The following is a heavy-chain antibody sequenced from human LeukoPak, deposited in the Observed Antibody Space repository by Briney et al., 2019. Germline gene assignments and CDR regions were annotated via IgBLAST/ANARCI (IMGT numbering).Heavy chain of an antibody. J-gene: IGHJ4*02. CDR3: ARRGSGSYCDY. D-gene: IGHD1-26*01. CDR1: GGSISSGAYY. CDR2: IYYSGST. Sequence: SQTLSLICNVSGGSISSGAYYWNWIRQHPGKGLEWLGYIYYSGSTNYNPSLKSRVTISVDTSKNQFSLKLSSVTAADTAVYYCARRGSGSYCDYWGQGTLVTVSS. V-gene: IGHV4-30-4*08.